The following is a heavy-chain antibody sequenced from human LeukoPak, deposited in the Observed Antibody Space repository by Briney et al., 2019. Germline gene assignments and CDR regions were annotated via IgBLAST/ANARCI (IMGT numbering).Heavy chain of an antibody. CDR3: ARSGLSRFGF. CDR2: ISYDGSNE. V-gene: IGHV3-30*04. Sequence: PGGSLRLSCAASGFTFSSYVMHWVRQAPGKGLEWVAIISYDGSNEYYADSVKGRFTISRDNSKNTLYLQMNSLRAEDTAEYYCARSGLSRFGFWGQGTLVTVSS. CDR1: GFTFSSYV. J-gene: IGHJ4*02. D-gene: IGHD2/OR15-2a*01.